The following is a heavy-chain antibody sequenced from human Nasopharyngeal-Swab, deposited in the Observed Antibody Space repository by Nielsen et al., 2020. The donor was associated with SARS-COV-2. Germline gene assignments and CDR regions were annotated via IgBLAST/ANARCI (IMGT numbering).Heavy chain of an antibody. CDR1: GFTFSSYA. CDR3: AYSSSWTTVGDY. CDR2: IYSGGSST. J-gene: IGHJ4*02. Sequence: GGSLRLSCAASGFTFSSYAMSWVRQAPGKGLEWVSVIYSGGSSTYYADSVKGRFTISRDNSKNTLYLQMNSLRAEDTAVYYCAYSSSWTTVGDYWGQGTLVTVSS. V-gene: IGHV3-23*03. D-gene: IGHD6-13*01.